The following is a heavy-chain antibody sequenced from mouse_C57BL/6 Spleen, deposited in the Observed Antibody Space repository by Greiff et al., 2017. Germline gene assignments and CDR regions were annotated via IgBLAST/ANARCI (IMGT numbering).Heavy chain of an antibody. D-gene: IGHD4-1*01. CDR2: IYPRSGNT. J-gene: IGHJ3*01. CDR1: GYTFTSYG. CDR3: ARTGANWAPY. V-gene: IGHV1-81*01. Sequence: QVHVKQSGAELARPGASVKLSCKASGYTFTSYGISWVKQRTGQGLEWIGEIYPRSGNTYYNEKFKGKATLTADKSSSTAYMELRSLTSEDSAVYFCARTGANWAPYWGQGTLVTVSA.